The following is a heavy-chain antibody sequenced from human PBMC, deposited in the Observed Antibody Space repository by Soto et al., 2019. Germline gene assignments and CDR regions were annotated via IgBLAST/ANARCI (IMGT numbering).Heavy chain of an antibody. V-gene: IGHV3-30*18. D-gene: IGHD3-10*01. CDR3: AKDQGLTTLRWFGELGEHDAFDI. J-gene: IGHJ3*02. CDR1: GFTFSSYG. Sequence: QVQLVESGGGVVQPGRSLRLSCAASGFTFSSYGMHWVRQAPGKGLEWVAVISYDGSNKYYADSVKGRFTISRDNSKNTLYLQMNSLRAEDTAVYYCAKDQGLTTLRWFGELGEHDAFDIGGQGTMVTVSS. CDR2: ISYDGSNK.